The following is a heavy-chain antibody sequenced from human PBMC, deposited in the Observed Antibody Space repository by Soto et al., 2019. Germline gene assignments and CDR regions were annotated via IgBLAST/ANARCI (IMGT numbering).Heavy chain of an antibody. J-gene: IGHJ4*02. D-gene: IGHD5-18*01. CDR3: ARDDVDTAMALDY. CDR1: GYSISSGYY. V-gene: IGHV4-38-2*02. CDR2: IYHSGST. Sequence: PSETLSLTCAVSGYSISSGYYWGWIRQPPGKGLEWIGSIYHSGSTYYNPSLKSRVTISVDTSKNQFSLKLSSVTAADTAVYYCARDDVDTAMALDYWGQGTLVTVSS.